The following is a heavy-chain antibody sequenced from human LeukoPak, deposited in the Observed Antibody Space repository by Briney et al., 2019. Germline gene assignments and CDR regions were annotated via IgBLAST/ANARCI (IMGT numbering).Heavy chain of an antibody. V-gene: IGHV4-39*07. CDR1: GGSISSYY. J-gene: IGHJ4*02. CDR3: ARVVVAGSRYFDY. Sequence: SETLSLTCTVSGGSISSYYWGWIRQPPGKGLQWIGNIYYTGSTFYNPSLKSRVTISVDTSKNQFSLKLSSVTAADTAVYYCARVVVAGSRYFDYWGQGTLVTVSS. D-gene: IGHD6-19*01. CDR2: IYYTGST.